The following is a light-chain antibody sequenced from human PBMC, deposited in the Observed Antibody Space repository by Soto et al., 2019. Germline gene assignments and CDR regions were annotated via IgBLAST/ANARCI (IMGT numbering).Light chain of an antibody. Sequence: EIVLTQSPATLSLSPGERATLSCRASQSVSSYLAWYQQKPGQAPRLLIYDASNRATGIPARFSGSGSGTDFTRTISSLEPEDFAVYYWQQRSNCPLTFGGGTKVEIK. J-gene: IGKJ4*01. V-gene: IGKV3-11*01. CDR3: QQRSNCPLT. CDR1: QSVSSY. CDR2: DAS.